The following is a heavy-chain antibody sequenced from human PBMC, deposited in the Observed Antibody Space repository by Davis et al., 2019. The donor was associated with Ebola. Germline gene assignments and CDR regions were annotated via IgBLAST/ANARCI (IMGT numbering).Heavy chain of an antibody. V-gene: IGHV1-69*13. D-gene: IGHD3-22*01. Sequence: SVKVSCKASGGTFSSYAISWVRQAPGQGLEWMGGIIPLFGTANYAQKFQGRVTITADESTSTDYMELSSLRSEDTAVYYCARVFKPPYYYNRINWFDPWGQGTLVTVSS. J-gene: IGHJ5*02. CDR3: ARVFKPPYYYNRINWFDP. CDR1: GGTFSSYA. CDR2: IIPLFGTA.